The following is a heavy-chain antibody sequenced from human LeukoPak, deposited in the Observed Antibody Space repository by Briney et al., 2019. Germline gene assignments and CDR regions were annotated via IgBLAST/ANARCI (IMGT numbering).Heavy chain of an antibody. V-gene: IGHV2-5*01. CDR1: GFSLSTSGVG. CDR2: IYWNDDK. CDR3: AHRTGYPITFGGVIVNNWFDP. Sequence: SGPTLVKPTQTLTLTCTFSGFSLSTSGVGVGWIRQPPGKALEWLPLIYWNDDKRYSPSLKSRLTITKVTSKNQVVLTMTNMDPVDTATYYCAHRTGYPITFGGVIVNNWFDPWGQGTLVTVSS. D-gene: IGHD3-16*02. J-gene: IGHJ5*02.